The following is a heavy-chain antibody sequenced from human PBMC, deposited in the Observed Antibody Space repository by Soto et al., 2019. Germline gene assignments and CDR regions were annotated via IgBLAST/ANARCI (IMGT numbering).Heavy chain of an antibody. CDR2: FDPEDGET. D-gene: IGHD6-13*01. J-gene: IGHJ3*02. Sequence: ASVKVSCKVSGYTLTELSMHWVRQAPGKGLEWMGGFDPEDGETIYAQKFQGRVTMTEGTSTDTAYMELSSLRSEDTAVYYCATDASSSHHAFDIWGQGTMVTVSS. V-gene: IGHV1-24*01. CDR3: ATDASSSHHAFDI. CDR1: GYTLTELS.